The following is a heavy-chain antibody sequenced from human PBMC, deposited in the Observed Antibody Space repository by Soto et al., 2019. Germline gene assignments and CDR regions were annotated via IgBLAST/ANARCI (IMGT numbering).Heavy chain of an antibody. Sequence: QVQLVQSGAEVMKPGSSVKVSCKASGGTFSTYTIIWVRQAPGQGLEWMGRILPMLDITNSAPRFQGRVTITADKSTSTPYLELSSLRSEDTAVYYCTLASGSAETFDIWGRGTMVTVSS. J-gene: IGHJ3*02. CDR2: ILPMLDIT. D-gene: IGHD2-2*01. V-gene: IGHV1-69*02. CDR1: GGTFSTYT. CDR3: TLASGSAETFDI.